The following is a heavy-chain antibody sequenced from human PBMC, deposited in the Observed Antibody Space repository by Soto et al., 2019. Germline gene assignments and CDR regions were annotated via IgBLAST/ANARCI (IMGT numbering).Heavy chain of an antibody. CDR2: ISDDGSNK. Sequence: GGSLRLSFSASGFPFSNYCMHWVRQAPGKGLEWVAFISDDGSNKYYADSMKGRFTMSRDNSKSTLYLQMNSLRVEDTAVYYCTKRRNVLRFLEWSSGMEVWGQGTTVNVSS. J-gene: IGHJ6*02. D-gene: IGHD3-3*01. CDR1: GFPFSNYC. V-gene: IGHV3-30*18. CDR3: TKRRNVLRFLEWSSGMEV.